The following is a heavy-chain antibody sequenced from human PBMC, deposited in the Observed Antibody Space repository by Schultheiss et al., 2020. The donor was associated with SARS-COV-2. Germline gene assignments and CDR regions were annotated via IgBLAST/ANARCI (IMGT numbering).Heavy chain of an antibody. Sequence: GGSLRLSCAASGFTFSSYDMHWVRQATGKGLEWVSGISWNSGSIGYADSVKGRFTISRDNAKNSLYLQMNSLRAEDTAVYYCASEGYSSSWTYWGQGTLVTVSS. CDR2: ISWNSGSI. CDR3: ASEGYSSSWTY. V-gene: IGHV3-9*01. J-gene: IGHJ4*02. CDR1: GFTFSSYD. D-gene: IGHD6-13*01.